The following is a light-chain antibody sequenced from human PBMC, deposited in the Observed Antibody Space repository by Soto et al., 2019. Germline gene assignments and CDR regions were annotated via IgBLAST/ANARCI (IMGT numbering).Light chain of an antibody. Sequence: SYELTQPPSVSVSPGQTARITCSGDALPKQYAYWYQQKPGQAPMLVIYKDSERPSGIPERFSGSSSGTTVTLTISGVQAEDEADYYCQSADSSGTYVVFDAGTKLTVL. CDR3: QSADSSGTYVV. J-gene: IGLJ2*01. CDR1: ALPKQY. CDR2: KDS. V-gene: IGLV3-25*03.